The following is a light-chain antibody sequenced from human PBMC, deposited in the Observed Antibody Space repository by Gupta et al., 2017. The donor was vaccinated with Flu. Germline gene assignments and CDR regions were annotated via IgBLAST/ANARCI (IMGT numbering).Light chain of an antibody. CDR2: KDT. J-gene: IGLJ1*01. CDR1: ALPKQY. V-gene: IGLV3-25*03. CDR3: QSTDDNASHHV. Sequence: GDALPKQYAYWYQQKPGQAPVLIIYKDTERPSGIPERFSGSSSGTTVTLTITGVQADDEADYYCQSTDDNASHHVFGPGTKVTVL.